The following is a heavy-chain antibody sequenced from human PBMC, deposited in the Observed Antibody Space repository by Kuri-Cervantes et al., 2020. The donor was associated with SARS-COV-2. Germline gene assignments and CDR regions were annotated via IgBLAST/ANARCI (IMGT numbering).Heavy chain of an antibody. CDR1: GGSISSSNYY. Sequence: SETLSLTCTVSGGSISSSNYYWGWIRQPPGKGLEWIATIYYNGATQYNPSLRSRVTISVDTSKNQFSLKLSSVTAADTAVYYCARDAFDIWGQGTMVTVSS. J-gene: IGHJ3*02. V-gene: IGHV4-39*02. CDR3: ARDAFDI. CDR2: IYYNGAT.